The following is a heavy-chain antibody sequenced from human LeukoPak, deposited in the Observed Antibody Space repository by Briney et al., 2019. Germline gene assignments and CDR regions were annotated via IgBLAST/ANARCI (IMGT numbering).Heavy chain of an antibody. V-gene: IGHV1-8*01. CDR2: MNPNSGNT. D-gene: IGHD6-6*01. Sequence: ASVKVSCKASGYTFTSYDINWVRQATGQGLEWMGWMNPNSGNTGYAQKFQGRVTMTRNTSISTAYMELSRLRSEDTAVYYCARDPYSSSSAGYWGQGTLVTVSS. CDR3: ARDPYSSSSAGY. J-gene: IGHJ4*02. CDR1: GYTFTSYD.